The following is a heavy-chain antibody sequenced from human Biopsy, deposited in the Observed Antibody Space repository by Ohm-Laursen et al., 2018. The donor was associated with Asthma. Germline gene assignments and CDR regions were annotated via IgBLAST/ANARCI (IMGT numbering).Heavy chain of an antibody. CDR1: GFVFSQCG. D-gene: IGHD3-22*01. CDR2: VSSDGHNK. CDR3: ARQSGQDYGDSSGFDI. J-gene: IGHJ3*02. Sequence: GQTLSLTCAASGFVFSQCGMHWVRQGLGKGLEWVALVSSDGHNKYYEDSVKGRFTISRDNSRKRLYLQINRLTVEDSAVYFCARQSGQDYGDSSGFDIWGQGTKVAVSS. V-gene: IGHV3-30*03.